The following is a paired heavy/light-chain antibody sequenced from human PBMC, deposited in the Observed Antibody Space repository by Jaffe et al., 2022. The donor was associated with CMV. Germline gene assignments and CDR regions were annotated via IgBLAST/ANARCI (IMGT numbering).Heavy chain of an antibody. Sequence: EVQLVQSGAEVKKPGESLKISCKGSGYSFTSYWIGWVRQMPGKGLEWMGIIYPGDSDTRYSPSFQGQVTISADKSISTAYLQWSSLKASDTAMYYCARGFHRYCGGDCYTQPFQHWGQGTLVTVSS. J-gene: IGHJ1*01. V-gene: IGHV5-51*01. CDR2: IYPGDSDT. D-gene: IGHD2-21*02. CDR3: ARGFHRYCGGDCYTQPFQH. CDR1: GYSFTSYW.
Light chain of an antibody. V-gene: IGLV3-25*03. CDR3: QSADSSGTYRGV. J-gene: IGLJ3*02. Sequence: SYELTQPPSVSVSPGQTARITCSGDALPKQYAYWYQQKPGQAPVLVIYKDSERPSGIPERFSGSSSGTTVTLTISGVQAEDEADYYCQSADSSGTYRGVFGGGTKLTVL. CDR1: ALPKQY. CDR2: KDS.